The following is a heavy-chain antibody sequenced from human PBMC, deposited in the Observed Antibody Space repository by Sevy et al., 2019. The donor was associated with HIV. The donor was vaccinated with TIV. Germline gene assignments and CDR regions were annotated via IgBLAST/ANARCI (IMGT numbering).Heavy chain of an antibody. CDR2: IYYSGST. CDR1: GGSISSSSYY. J-gene: IGHJ6*02. D-gene: IGHD6-25*01. V-gene: IGHV4-39*01. CDR3: ARDRLLNAGYPNYYYGMDV. Sequence: SETLSLTCTVSGGSISSSSYYWGWIRQPPGKGLEWIGSIYYSGSTYYNPSLKSRVTISVDTSKNQFSLKLSSVTAADTAEYDCARDRLLNAGYPNYYYGMDVWGQGTTVTVSS.